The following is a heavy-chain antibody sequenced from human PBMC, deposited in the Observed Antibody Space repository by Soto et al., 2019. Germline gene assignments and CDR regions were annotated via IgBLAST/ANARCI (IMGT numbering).Heavy chain of an antibody. Sequence: ASVKVSCKASGGTFSSYAISWVRQAPGQGLEWMGWISGYNGDTNYAQKFQGRVSMTIDASTTTAYMELRSLTSDDTAVYYCAKNGQPPYYYYGLDVWGQGTKVTVSS. J-gene: IGHJ6*02. CDR1: GGTFSSYA. D-gene: IGHD2-8*01. CDR2: ISGYNGDT. V-gene: IGHV1-18*01. CDR3: AKNGQPPYYYYGLDV.